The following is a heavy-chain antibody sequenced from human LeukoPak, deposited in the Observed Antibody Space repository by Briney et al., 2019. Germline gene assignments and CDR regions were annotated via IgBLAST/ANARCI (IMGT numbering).Heavy chain of an antibody. V-gene: IGHV3-21*01. CDR3: ARDIRLAAQY. CDR1: GFTFSSYS. J-gene: IGHJ4*02. Sequence: GGSLRLSCASSGFTFSSYSMNWVRQAPGKGLEWVSSISSSSSYIYYADSVKGRFTISRDNAKNSLYLQMNSLRAEDTAVYYCARDIRLAAQYWGQGTLVTVSS. D-gene: IGHD6-6*01. CDR2: ISSSSSYI.